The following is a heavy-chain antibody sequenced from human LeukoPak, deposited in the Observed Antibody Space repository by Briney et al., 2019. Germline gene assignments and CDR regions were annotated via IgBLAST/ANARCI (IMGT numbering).Heavy chain of an antibody. CDR3: AREDYALDY. CDR2: MNPNSGNT. V-gene: IGHV1-8*01. Sequence: ASVKVSCKASGYTFTSYDINWVRQATGQGLEWMGWMNPNSGNTGYAQKFQGRVTITADKSTSTAYMELSSLRSEDTAVYYCAREDYALDYWGQGTLVTVSS. D-gene: IGHD4-17*01. CDR1: GYTFTSYD. J-gene: IGHJ4*02.